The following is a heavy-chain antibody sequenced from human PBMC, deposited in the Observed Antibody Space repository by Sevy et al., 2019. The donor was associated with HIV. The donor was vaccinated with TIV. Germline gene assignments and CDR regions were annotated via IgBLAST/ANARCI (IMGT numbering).Heavy chain of an antibody. V-gene: IGHV3-23*01. CDR3: ARPGFSYEPPRF. Sequence: GGSLRLSCAASGFTFNIYAMIWVRQAPGKGLEWVSAISATGSPTYYSVSVKVRFTISRDNSKNTLYLQMNSLSVEETAVYYCARPGFSYEPPRFWGQRALVTVSS. D-gene: IGHD3-16*01. J-gene: IGHJ4*02. CDR1: GFTFNIYA. CDR2: ISATGSPT.